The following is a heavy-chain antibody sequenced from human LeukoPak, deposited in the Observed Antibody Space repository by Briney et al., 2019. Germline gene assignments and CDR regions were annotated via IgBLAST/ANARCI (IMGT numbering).Heavy chain of an antibody. CDR3: ARRARYCSSTSCPSWFDP. CDR1: GGSISSSSYY. D-gene: IGHD2-2*01. J-gene: IGHJ5*02. Sequence: SETLSLTRTVSGGSISSSSYYWGWIRQPPGKGLEWIGSIYYSGSTYYNPSLKSRVTISVDTSKNQFSLKLSSVTAADTAVYYCARRARYCSSTSCPSWFDPWGQGTLVTVSS. V-gene: IGHV4-39*01. CDR2: IYYSGST.